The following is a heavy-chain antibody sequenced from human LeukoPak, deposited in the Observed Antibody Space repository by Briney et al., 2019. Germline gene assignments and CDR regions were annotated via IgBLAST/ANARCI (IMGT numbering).Heavy chain of an antibody. CDR1: GFTFSNAW. V-gene: IGHV3-15*01. CDR3: ARDPNYWYFDL. J-gene: IGHJ2*01. CDR2: IKSKTDGGTT. Sequence: GGSLRLSCAASGFTFSNAWMSWVRQAPGKGLGWVGRIKSKTDGGTTDYAAPVKGRFTISRDNSKNTLYLQMNSLRAEDTAVYYCARDPNYWYFDLWGRGTLVTVSS.